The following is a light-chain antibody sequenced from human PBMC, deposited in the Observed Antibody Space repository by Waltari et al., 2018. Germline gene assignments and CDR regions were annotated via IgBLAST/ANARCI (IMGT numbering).Light chain of an antibody. CDR2: YDD. J-gene: IGLJ1*01. Sequence: QSVLTQPPSVSEAPKQRVTISCSGSSSNIGNNAVNWYQQLPGKSPKLLIYYDDLLSSGVSDRFSGSQSGTSASLAISGLQSEDEAAYYCAVWDDTVSGYVFGSGTKVTVL. CDR1: SSNIGNNA. V-gene: IGLV1-36*01. CDR3: AVWDDTVSGYV.